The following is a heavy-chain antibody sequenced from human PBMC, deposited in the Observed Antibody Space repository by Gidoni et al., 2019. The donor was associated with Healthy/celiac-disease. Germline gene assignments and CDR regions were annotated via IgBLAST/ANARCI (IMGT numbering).Heavy chain of an antibody. CDR3: ARGSRWNLAAAGTHWFDP. CDR1: GYTFTGYY. Sequence: QVQLVQSGAEVKKPGASVKVSCKASGYTFTGYYMHWVRQAPGQGLEWMGWITPNSGGTNYAQKFQGRVTMTRDTSISTAYMELSRLRSDDTAVYYCARGSRWNLAAAGTHWFDPWGQGTLVTVSS. D-gene: IGHD6-13*01. CDR2: ITPNSGGT. V-gene: IGHV1-2*02. J-gene: IGHJ5*02.